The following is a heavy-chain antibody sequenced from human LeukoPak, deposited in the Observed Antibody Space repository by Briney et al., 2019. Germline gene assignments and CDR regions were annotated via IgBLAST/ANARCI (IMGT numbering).Heavy chain of an antibody. J-gene: IGHJ4*02. CDR3: AREGYSSSFEY. CDR2: MYYSGST. Sequence: SETLSLTCTVSGGSISSSSYYWGWIRQPPGKGLEWIGSMYYSGSTYYNPSLKSRVTISVDTSKNQFSLKLSSVTAADTAVYYCAREGYSSSFEYWGQGTLVTVSS. CDR1: GGSISSSSYY. V-gene: IGHV4-39*07. D-gene: IGHD6-13*01.